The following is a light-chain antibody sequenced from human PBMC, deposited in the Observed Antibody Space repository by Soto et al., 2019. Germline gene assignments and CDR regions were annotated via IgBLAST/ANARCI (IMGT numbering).Light chain of an antibody. CDR3: SSYTSSSTWV. J-gene: IGLJ7*01. Sequence: QSALTQPASASGSPGQSIAISCTGTSSDVGGYNYVSWYQQHPGKTPNLMIYDVSNRPSGVSNRFSGSKSGNTASLTISGLQAEDEADYYCSSYTSSSTWVFGGGTQLTVL. CDR1: SSDVGGYNY. CDR2: DVS. V-gene: IGLV2-14*01.